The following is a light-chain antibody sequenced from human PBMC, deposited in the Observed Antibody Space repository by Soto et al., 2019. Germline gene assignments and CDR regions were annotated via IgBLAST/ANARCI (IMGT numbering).Light chain of an antibody. J-gene: IGLJ2*01. V-gene: IGLV2-23*01. Sequence: QSALSQPASVSGSPGQSITISCTGSSSDVGSYNLVSWYQHHPGKAPKLMIYEGSKRPSGVSNRFSGSKSGNTASLTISGLQTEDEADYYCCSYAGSSNLVAFGGGTKLT. CDR1: SSDVGSYNL. CDR2: EGS. CDR3: CSYAGSSNLVA.